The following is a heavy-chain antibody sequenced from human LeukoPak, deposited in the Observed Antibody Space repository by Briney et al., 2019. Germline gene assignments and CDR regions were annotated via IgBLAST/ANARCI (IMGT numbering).Heavy chain of an antibody. D-gene: IGHD3-22*01. CDR1: GFTFSSYS. Sequence: GGSLRLSCAASGFTFSSYSMTWVRQAPGKGLEWVSSISSSSSYIYYADSVKGRFTISRDNAKNSLYLQMNSLRAEDTAVYYCARYYYDSSGYYYVSLDYWGQGTLVTVSS. CDR2: ISSSSSYI. V-gene: IGHV3-21*01. CDR3: ARYYYDSSGYYYVSLDY. J-gene: IGHJ4*02.